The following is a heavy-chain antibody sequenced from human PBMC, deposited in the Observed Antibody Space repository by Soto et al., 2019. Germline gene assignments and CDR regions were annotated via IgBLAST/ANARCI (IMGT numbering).Heavy chain of an antibody. Sequence: PGGSLRLSCAASGFTFDDYAMHWVRQAPGKGLEWVSGISWNSGSIGYADSVKGRFTISRDNAKNSLYLQMNSLRAEDTALYYCAKDIRDIVVVVTNWYFDLWGRGTLVTVSS. J-gene: IGHJ2*01. V-gene: IGHV3-9*01. CDR1: GFTFDDYA. CDR3: AKDIRDIVVVVTNWYFDL. D-gene: IGHD2-15*01. CDR2: ISWNSGSI.